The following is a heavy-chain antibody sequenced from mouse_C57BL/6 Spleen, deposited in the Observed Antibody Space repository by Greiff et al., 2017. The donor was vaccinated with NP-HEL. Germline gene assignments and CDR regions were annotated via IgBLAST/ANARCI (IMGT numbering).Heavy chain of an antibody. J-gene: IGHJ3*01. CDR2: IYPGNSDT. CDR1: GYTFTSYW. Sequence: EVQLQQSGTVLARPGASVKMSCKTSGYTFTSYWMHWVKQRPGQGLEWIGAIYPGNSDTSYNQKFKGKAKLTAVTSASTAYMELSSLTNEDSAVYYCTRERMGDYGSSFAYWGQGTLVTVSA. CDR3: TRERMGDYGSSFAY. D-gene: IGHD2-4*01. V-gene: IGHV1-5*01.